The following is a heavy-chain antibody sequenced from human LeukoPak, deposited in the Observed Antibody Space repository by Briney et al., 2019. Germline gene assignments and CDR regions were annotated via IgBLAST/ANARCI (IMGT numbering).Heavy chain of an antibody. D-gene: IGHD1-26*01. CDR2: IRYDGSNK. CDR3: ARVRVGATKGYHFDY. V-gene: IGHV3-30*02. CDR1: GFTFSSYG. Sequence: PGGSLRLSCAASGFTFSSYGMHWVRQAPGKGLEGVAFIRYDGSNKYYADSVKGRFTISRGNSKNTLYLQMNSLRAEDTAVYYCARVRVGATKGYHFDYWGQGTLVTVSS. J-gene: IGHJ4*02.